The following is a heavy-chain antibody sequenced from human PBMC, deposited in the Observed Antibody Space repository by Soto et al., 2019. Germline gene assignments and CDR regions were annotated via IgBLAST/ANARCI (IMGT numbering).Heavy chain of an antibody. CDR3: ARDRAGEYYYYSGMDV. J-gene: IGHJ6*02. Sequence: XGSLRLSCSASGFSCSSYSMNWVRQAPGKGLAWVSSIISRSGYTYYADSVKGRFTISGDNAKNSLYLQMNSLRAEDTAVYYCARDRAGEYYYYSGMDVWGQGATVTVSS. D-gene: IGHD4-17*01. CDR2: IISRSGYT. CDR1: GFSCSSYS. V-gene: IGHV3-21*01.